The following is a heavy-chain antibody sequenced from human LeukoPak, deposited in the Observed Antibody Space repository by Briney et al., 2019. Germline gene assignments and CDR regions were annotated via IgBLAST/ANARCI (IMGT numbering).Heavy chain of an antibody. V-gene: IGHV3-23*01. CDR3: AKDLVGCSSTSCYFTVGGMDV. D-gene: IGHD2-2*01. J-gene: IGHJ6*02. CDR2: ISGSGGST. CDR1: GFTFSSYA. Sequence: PGGSLRLSCAASGFTFSSYAMSWVRQAPGKGLEWVSAISGSGGSTYYADSVKGRFTISRDNSKNTLYLQMNSLRAEDTAVYYCAKDLVGCSSTSCYFTVGGMDVWGQGPRSPSP.